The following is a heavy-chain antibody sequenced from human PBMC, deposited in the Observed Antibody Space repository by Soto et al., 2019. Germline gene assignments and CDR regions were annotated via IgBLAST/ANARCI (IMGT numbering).Heavy chain of an antibody. D-gene: IGHD6-25*01. Sequence: QVQMVQSGNEVKKPGASVMVSCKTPGYTFTSYGVSWVRQAPGPGLEWIGLISRYNGDTLYARKFQGRVTVTADTATDTVYMELRSLTSDDTAVYYCVRDASSGYRGWWDPWGQGTLVTVSS. CDR3: VRDASSGYRGWWDP. J-gene: IGHJ5*02. CDR2: ISRYNGDT. V-gene: IGHV1-18*01. CDR1: GYTFTSYG.